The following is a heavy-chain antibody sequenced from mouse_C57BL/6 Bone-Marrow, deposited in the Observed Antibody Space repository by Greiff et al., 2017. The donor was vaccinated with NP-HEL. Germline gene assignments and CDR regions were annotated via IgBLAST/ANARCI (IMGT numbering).Heavy chain of an antibody. V-gene: IGHV1-62-2*01. D-gene: IGHD4-1*02. CDR3: ARHEEDSTGTYYFDY. CDR1: GYTFTEYT. CDR2: FYPGSGSI. J-gene: IGHJ2*01. Sequence: VQRVESGAELVKPGASVKLSCKASGYTFTEYTIHWVKQRSGQGLEWIGWFYPGSGSIKYNEKFKDKATLTADKSSSTVYMELSRLTSEDSAVYFCARHEEDSTGTYYFDYWGQGTTLTVSS.